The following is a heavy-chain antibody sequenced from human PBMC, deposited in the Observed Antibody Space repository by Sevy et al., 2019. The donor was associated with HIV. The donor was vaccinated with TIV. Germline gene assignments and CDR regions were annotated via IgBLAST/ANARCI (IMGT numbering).Heavy chain of an antibody. D-gene: IGHD3-22*01. CDR2: ISYDGSNK. CDR1: GFTFSSYG. V-gene: IGHV3-30*18. CDR3: AKETGRGYYDSSGSNGPFDY. J-gene: IGHJ4*02. Sequence: GGSLRLSCAASGFTFSSYGMHWVRQAPGKGLGWVAVISYDGSNKYYAYSVKGRFTISRDNSKNTLYLQMNSLRAEDTAVYYCAKETGRGYYDSSGSNGPFDYWGQGTLVTVSS.